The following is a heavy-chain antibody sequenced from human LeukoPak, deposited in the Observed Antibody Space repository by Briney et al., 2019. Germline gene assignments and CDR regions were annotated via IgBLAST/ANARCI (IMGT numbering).Heavy chain of an antibody. D-gene: IGHD2-2*01. Sequence: GASVKVSCKASGGTFSSYAISWVRQAPGQGLEWMGGIIPIFGTANYAQKFQGRVTITADESTSTAYMELSSLRSEDTAVYYCARDKKIVVVPAAPGWFDPWGQGTLVTVSS. J-gene: IGHJ5*02. CDR3: ARDKKIVVVPAAPGWFDP. V-gene: IGHV1-69*13. CDR1: GGTFSSYA. CDR2: IIPIFGTA.